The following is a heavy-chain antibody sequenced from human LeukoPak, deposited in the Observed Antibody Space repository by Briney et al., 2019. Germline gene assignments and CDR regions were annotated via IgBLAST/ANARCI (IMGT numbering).Heavy chain of an antibody. V-gene: IGHV4-59*01. Sequence: PSETLSLTCSVSGGSISGYYWSWIRQPPGKGLEWIGYIYYTGNTNYNPSLKSRVTISVDTSKNQFSPKLSSVTAADTAVYYCARKRDWFDPWGQGTLVTVSS. J-gene: IGHJ5*02. CDR3: ARKRDWFDP. CDR1: GGSISGYY. CDR2: IYYTGNT.